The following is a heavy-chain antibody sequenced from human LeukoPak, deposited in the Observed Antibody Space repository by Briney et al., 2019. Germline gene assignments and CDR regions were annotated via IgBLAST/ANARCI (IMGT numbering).Heavy chain of an antibody. V-gene: IGHV3-11*06. CDR3: GRSPPGSIDS. Sequence: GGSLRLSCAASGFTFSDYYMSWIRQAPGKGLEWVSYISGSGSDTKYADSVKDRFTVSRDNAKNSLYLQMNSLRGEDTAVYYCGRSPPGSIDSWGQGTLVTVSS. CDR1: GFTFSDYY. CDR2: ISGSGSDT. D-gene: IGHD1-1*01. J-gene: IGHJ4*02.